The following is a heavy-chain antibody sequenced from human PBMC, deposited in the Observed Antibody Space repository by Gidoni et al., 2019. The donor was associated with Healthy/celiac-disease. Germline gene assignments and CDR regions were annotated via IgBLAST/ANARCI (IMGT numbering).Heavy chain of an antibody. CDR1: GFTFSSYG. CDR3: ARDERSQWLLPNFDY. J-gene: IGHJ4*02. CDR2: ISSSSSYI. V-gene: IGHV3-21*01. D-gene: IGHD3-22*01. Sequence: EVQLVESGGGLVKPGGSLRLSCAASGFTFSSYGMNWVRQAPGKGLEWVSSISSSSSYIYYADSVKGRFTISRDNAKNSLYLQMNSLRAEDTAVYYCARDERSQWLLPNFDYWGQGTLVTVSS.